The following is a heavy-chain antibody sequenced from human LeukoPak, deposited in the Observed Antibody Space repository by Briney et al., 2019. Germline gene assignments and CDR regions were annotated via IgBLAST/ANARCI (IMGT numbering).Heavy chain of an antibody. CDR2: IYYSGST. J-gene: IGHJ4*02. V-gene: IGHV4-30-4*01. Sequence: SETLSLTCTVSGGSISSGDYYWSWIRQPPGKGLEWIGYIYYSGSTYYNPSLKSRVTISVDTSKNQFSLKLSSVTAADTAVYYCASLINDYSNYHYFDYWGQGTLVTVSS. CDR1: GGSISSGDYY. D-gene: IGHD4-11*01. CDR3: ASLINDYSNYHYFDY.